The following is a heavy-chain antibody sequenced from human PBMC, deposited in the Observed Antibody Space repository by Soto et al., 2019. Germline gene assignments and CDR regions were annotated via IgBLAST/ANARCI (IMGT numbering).Heavy chain of an antibody. J-gene: IGHJ4*02. V-gene: IGHV4-59*01. Sequence: QVQLQESGPGLVKPSETLSLTCTVSGGSISGYYWSWIRQPPGKGLEWIGHIYNSGSTNYNPSLKSRVTMSLDTSKIQFSLKLSSVTAADTAVYYCARAWGGYGDFWGQGTLVTVSS. CDR3: ARAWGGYGDF. CDR2: IYNSGST. D-gene: IGHD5-12*01. CDR1: GGSISGYY.